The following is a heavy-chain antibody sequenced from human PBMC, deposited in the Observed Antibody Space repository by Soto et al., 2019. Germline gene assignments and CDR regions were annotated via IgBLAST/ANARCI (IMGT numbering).Heavy chain of an antibody. CDR1: GFTFSSYS. CDR2: ISSSRSYI. J-gene: IGHJ4*02. V-gene: IGHV3-21*01. Sequence: PGRSLRLSCAASGFTFSSYSISWVRQTPGKGLEWVSSISSSRSYIYYADSVKGRFTISRHNAKNSLYLQMNSLRAEDPGVYYCARGYSSSLNAYYFYYWGQGTLGTAPQ. D-gene: IGHD6-13*01. CDR3: ARGYSSSLNAYYFYY.